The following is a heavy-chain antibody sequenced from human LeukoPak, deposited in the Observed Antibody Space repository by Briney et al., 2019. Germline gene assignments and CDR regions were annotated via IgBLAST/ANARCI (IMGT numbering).Heavy chain of an antibody. Sequence: SGTLSLTCAVSGGSISSSNWWSWVRQPPGKGLEWIGEIYHSGSTNYNPSLKSRVTISVDTSKNQFSLKLSSVTAADTAVYYCARLAAPHAFDIWGQGTMVTVSS. D-gene: IGHD6-6*01. CDR3: ARLAAPHAFDI. V-gene: IGHV4-4*02. CDR2: IYHSGST. J-gene: IGHJ3*02. CDR1: GGSISSSNW.